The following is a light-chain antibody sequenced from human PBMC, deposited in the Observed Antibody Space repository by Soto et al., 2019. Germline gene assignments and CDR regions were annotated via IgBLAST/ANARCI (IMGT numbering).Light chain of an antibody. CDR1: QDIRNV. J-gene: IGKJ1*01. CDR2: GAS. CDR3: QQSYSTLWT. Sequence: DIQMTQSPSPLSTSVATRVTISYRASQDIRNVLGWYQQKPGKAPKLLIDGASSLQSGVPTRFSGSGSGTDFTLTISSLQPEDFATYYCQQSYSTLWTLGQGTKVDIK. V-gene: IGKV1-39*01.